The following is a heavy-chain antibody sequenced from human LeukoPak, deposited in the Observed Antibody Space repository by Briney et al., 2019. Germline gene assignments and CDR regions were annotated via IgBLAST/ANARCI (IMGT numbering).Heavy chain of an antibody. CDR2: IYYSGST. CDR1: GGSISSGGYY. V-gene: IGHV4-31*03. J-gene: IGHJ3*02. D-gene: IGHD4-23*01. Sequence: SQTLSLTCTVSGGSISSGGYYWSWIRQHPGKGLEWIGYIYYSGSTYYNPALKSRVTISVDTSKNQFSLKLSSVTAADTPVYYCARDLDYGGNFYAFDIWGQGTMVTVSS. CDR3: ARDLDYGGNFYAFDI.